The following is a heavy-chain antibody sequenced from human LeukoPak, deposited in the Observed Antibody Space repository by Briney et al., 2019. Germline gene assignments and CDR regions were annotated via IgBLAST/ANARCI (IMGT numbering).Heavy chain of an antibody. Sequence: ASVKVSCKASGYTFTSYGISWVRQAPGQGLEWMGWISAYNGNTNYAQKLQGRVTMTTDTSTSTAYMELRSLRSDDTAVYYCARFHDFYYYYYGMDVWGQGTTVTVSS. CDR1: GYTFTSYG. CDR3: ARFHDFYYYYYGMDV. CDR2: ISAYNGNT. V-gene: IGHV1-18*01. J-gene: IGHJ6*02. D-gene: IGHD2-21*02.